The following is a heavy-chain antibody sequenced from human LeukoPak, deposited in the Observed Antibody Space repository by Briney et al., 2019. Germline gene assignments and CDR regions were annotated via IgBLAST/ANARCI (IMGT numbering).Heavy chain of an antibody. CDR1: SGSITNYY. V-gene: IGHV4-59*08. D-gene: IGHD6-13*01. J-gene: IGHJ6*03. Sequence: SETLSLTCTVSSGSITNYYWSWIRQPPGKGLEWIGYIYYSGSTNYNPSLKSRVTISVDRSKNQFSLKLTSVTAADTAVYYCARLLPRSTAGTTYVDVWGKGTTVTVSS. CDR3: ARLLPRSTAGTTYVDV. CDR2: IYYSGST.